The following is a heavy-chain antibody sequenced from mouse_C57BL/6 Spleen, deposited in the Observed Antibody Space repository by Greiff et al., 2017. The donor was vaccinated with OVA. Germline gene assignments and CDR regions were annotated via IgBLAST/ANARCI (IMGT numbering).Heavy chain of an antibody. CDR1: FYFFTSYW. CDR3: AYGNYVAWFAY. J-gene: IGHJ3*01. D-gene: IGHD2-1*01. Sequence: QVQLQQPGAELPTPGPFALPSSTASFYFFTSYWMHWVKQRPGRGLEWIGRIDPNSGGTKYNEKFKSKATLTVDKPSSTAYMQLSSLTSEDSAVYYCAYGNYVAWFAYWGQGTLVTVSA. V-gene: IGHV1-72*01. CDR2: IDPNSGGT.